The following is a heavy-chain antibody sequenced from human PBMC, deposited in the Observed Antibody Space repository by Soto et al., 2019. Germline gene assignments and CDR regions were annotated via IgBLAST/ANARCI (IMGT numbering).Heavy chain of an antibody. D-gene: IGHD6-19*01. CDR1: GGSISSSSYY. Sequence: PSETLSLTCTVSGGSISSSSYYWGWIRQPPGKGLEWIGSIYYSGSTYYNPSLKSRVTISVDTSKNQFSLKLSSVTAADTAVYYCARHRRQWLDMMDFDIWGQGTMVTGSS. CDR3: ARHRRQWLDMMDFDI. V-gene: IGHV4-39*01. J-gene: IGHJ3*02. CDR2: IYYSGST.